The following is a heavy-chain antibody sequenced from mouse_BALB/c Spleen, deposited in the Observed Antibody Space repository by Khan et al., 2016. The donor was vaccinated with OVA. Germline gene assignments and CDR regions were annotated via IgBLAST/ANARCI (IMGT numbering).Heavy chain of an antibody. J-gene: IGHJ4*01. CDR3: ARVRYSGTMDY. Sequence: LVESGPELKKPGVTVKISCKASGYTFTTYGMNWVKQAPGKGLKWMGWINTYTGEPTYVDDFKGRFAFSLETSASTAYLQINNLKNEDTATYFCARVRYSGTMDYWGQGTSVTVSS. CDR1: GYTFTTYG. CDR2: INTYTGEP. D-gene: IGHD2-14*01. V-gene: IGHV9-3-1*01.